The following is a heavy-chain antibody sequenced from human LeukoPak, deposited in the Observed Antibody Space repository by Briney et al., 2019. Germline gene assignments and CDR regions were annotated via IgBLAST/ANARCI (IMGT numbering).Heavy chain of an antibody. D-gene: IGHD4-17*01. CDR2: MNPNSGNT. J-gene: IGHJ4*02. V-gene: IGHV1-8*01. CDR1: GYTFTSYD. Sequence: ASVKVSCKASGYTFTSYDINWVRQAPGQGLEWMGWMNPNSGNTGYAQKFQGRGTMTRNTSISTAYMELSSLRSEDTAVYYCARAPPDYGERGWGFDYWGQGTLVTVSS. CDR3: ARAPPDYGERGWGFDY.